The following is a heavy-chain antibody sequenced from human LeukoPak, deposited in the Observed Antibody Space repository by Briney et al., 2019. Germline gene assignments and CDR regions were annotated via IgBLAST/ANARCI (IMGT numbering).Heavy chain of an antibody. J-gene: IGHJ4*02. CDR2: IAGVGGTT. CDR3: ATVPDPYDRGHY. D-gene: IGHD3-10*02. CDR1: GFTFSDYA. V-gene: IGHV3-23*01. Sequence: GGSLRLSCAASGFTFSDYAVSWVRQAPGKGLEWVSGIAGVGGTTHYADFARGRFTISRDNSRNTLLLQMNNLRAEDTAVYYCATVPDPYDRGHYWGQGTLVTVSS.